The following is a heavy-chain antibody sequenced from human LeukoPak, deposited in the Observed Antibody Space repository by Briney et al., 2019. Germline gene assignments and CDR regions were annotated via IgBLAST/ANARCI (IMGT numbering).Heavy chain of an antibody. CDR3: ARDGSARVVVAATSGPH. V-gene: IGHV3-21*01. CDR1: GFTFSSYS. J-gene: IGHJ1*01. CDR2: ISSSSSYI. D-gene: IGHD2-15*01. Sequence: GGSLRLSCEASGFTFSSYSMNWVRQAPGKGLEWVSSISSSSSYIYYADSVKGRFTISRDNAKNSLYLQMNSLGAEDTAVYYCARDGSARVVVAATSGPHWGQGTLVTVSS.